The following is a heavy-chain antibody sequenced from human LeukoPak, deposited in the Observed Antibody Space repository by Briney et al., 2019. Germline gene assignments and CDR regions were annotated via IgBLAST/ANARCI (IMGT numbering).Heavy chain of an antibody. V-gene: IGHV4-34*01. Sequence: SETLSLTCAVYGGSFSGYYWSWIRQPPGKGLEWIGEINHSGSTNYNPSLKSRVTISVDTSKNQFSLKLSSVTAADTAVYYCARGRYPLYSSGRGQGPFLSYFDYWGQGTLVTVSS. J-gene: IGHJ4*02. CDR3: ARGRYPLYSSGRGQGPFLSYFDY. CDR1: GGSFSGYY. D-gene: IGHD6-19*01. CDR2: INHSGST.